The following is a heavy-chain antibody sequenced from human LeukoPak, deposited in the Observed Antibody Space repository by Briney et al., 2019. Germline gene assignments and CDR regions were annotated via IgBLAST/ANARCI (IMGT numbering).Heavy chain of an antibody. CDR1: GYSISRGYY. J-gene: IGHJ3*01. CDR2: ICHSGST. V-gene: IGHV4-38-2*01. D-gene: IGHD2-2*02. Sequence: SETLSLTCAVSGYSISRGYYWGWIRQPPGKGLEWIGSICHSGSTYYNPPLKSRVTISVDTSKNQFSLKLSSVTAADTAVYYCARNVGGYCGSSSCYSFDVWGQGTMVTVSS. CDR3: ARNVGGYCGSSSCYSFDV.